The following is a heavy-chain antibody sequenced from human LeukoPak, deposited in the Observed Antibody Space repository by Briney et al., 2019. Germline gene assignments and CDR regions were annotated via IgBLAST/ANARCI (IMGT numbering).Heavy chain of an antibody. V-gene: IGHV3-48*01. J-gene: IGHJ6*02. CDR1: GFSFSSYS. D-gene: IGHD4-11*01. CDR2: ISGSSSTI. CDR3: ARELDYSNYFSVYYYGMDV. Sequence: SGGSLRLSCAASGFSFSSYSMNWVRQAPGKGLEWVSYISGSSSTIYYADSVKGRFTISRDNAKSSLYLQMNSLRVEDTSVYYCARELDYSNYFSVYYYGMDVWGQGTTVTVSS.